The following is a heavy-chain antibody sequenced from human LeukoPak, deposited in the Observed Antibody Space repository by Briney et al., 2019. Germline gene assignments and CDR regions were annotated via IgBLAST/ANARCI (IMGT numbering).Heavy chain of an antibody. Sequence: ASVKVSCKASGYTFTRYYIHWVRQAPGQGLEWMGVINPSGGSTTYARKFQGRVTMTRDTSTSTVYMDLSSLRSEDTAVYYCARDLVGSSSGWGQGTLVTVSS. V-gene: IGHV1-46*01. D-gene: IGHD6-6*01. CDR2: INPSGGST. CDR1: GYTFTRYY. CDR3: ARDLVGSSSG. J-gene: IGHJ4*02.